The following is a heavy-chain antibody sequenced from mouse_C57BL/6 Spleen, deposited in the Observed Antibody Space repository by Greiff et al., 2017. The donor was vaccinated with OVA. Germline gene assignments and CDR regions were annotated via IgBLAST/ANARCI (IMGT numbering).Heavy chain of an antibody. D-gene: IGHD2-4*01. V-gene: IGHV1-55*01. CDR3: ARGTTMIKDFDY. J-gene: IGHJ2*01. CDR1: GYTFTSYW. Sequence: VKLQQPGAELVKPGASVKMSCKASGYTFTSYWITWVKQRPGQGLEWIGDIYPGSGSTNYNEKFKSKATLTVDTSSSTAYMQLSSLTSEDSAVYYCARGTTMIKDFDYWGQGTTLTVSS. CDR2: IYPGSGST.